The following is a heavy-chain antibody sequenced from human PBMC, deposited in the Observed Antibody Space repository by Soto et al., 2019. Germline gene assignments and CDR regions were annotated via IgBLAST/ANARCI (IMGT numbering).Heavy chain of an antibody. V-gene: IGHV1-18*01. CDR3: AKVISDYYYYMDV. CDR1: GYTFTGYG. Sequence: GASVKVSCKASGYTFTGYGISWVRQAPGQGLEWMGWISAYNGNTNYAQKLQGRVTMTTDTSTSTAYMELRSLRSDDTAVYYCAKVISDYYYYMDVWGKGTTVTVSS. CDR2: ISAYNGNT. J-gene: IGHJ6*03.